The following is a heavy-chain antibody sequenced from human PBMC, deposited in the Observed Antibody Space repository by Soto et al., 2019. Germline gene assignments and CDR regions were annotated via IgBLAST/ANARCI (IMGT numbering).Heavy chain of an antibody. CDR2: LTADSDDT. CDR1: GFTFSTHT. CDR3: AKGLDRASLDF. Sequence: GGSLRLSCAASGFTFSTHTMNWVRQAQGKGLKWISRLTADSDDTSYADSIKGRFTISRDNSKNTLYLQMNSLRAEDTAIYYCAKGLDRASLDFWGQGALVTAPQ. V-gene: IGHV3-23*01. J-gene: IGHJ4*02. D-gene: IGHD1-1*01.